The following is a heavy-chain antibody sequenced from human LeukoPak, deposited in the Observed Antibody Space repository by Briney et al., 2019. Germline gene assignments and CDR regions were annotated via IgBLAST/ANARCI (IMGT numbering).Heavy chain of an antibody. CDR2: IYYSGST. CDR1: GGSISSYY. V-gene: IGHV4-59*01. D-gene: IGHD6-6*01. J-gene: IGHJ4*02. Sequence: PSETLSLTCTVSGGSISSYYWSWIRQPPGKGLEWIGYIYYSGSTNYNPSLKSRVTISVDTSKNQFSLNLTSVTAADTAVYYCARASGVGISARPFDSWGQGILVTVSS. CDR3: ARASGVGISARPFDS.